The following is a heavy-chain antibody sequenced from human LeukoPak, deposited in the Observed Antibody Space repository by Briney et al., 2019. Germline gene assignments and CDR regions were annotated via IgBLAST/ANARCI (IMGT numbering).Heavy chain of an antibody. CDR3: ARGSGKLFDY. J-gene: IGHJ4*02. CDR2: IYYSGST. V-gene: IGHV4-59*01. D-gene: IGHD3-3*01. CDR1: GGSISSYY. Sequence: SETLSLTCTVSGGSISSYYWSWIRQPPGKGLEWIGYIYYSGSTNYNPSLKSRVTISVDTSKNQFSLELSSVAAGDTAVYYCARGSGKLFDYWGQGTLVTVSS.